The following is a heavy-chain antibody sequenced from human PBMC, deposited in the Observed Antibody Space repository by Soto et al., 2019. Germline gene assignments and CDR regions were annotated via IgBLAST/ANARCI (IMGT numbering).Heavy chain of an antibody. CDR2: INTYNGNS. CDR3: ARDCTGGSCFCMY. Sequence: QVHLVQSAAEVKKTGASVKVSCKASGYTLTNYAISWVRQAPGQGHEWMGWINTYNGNSNYAQKFQGRVTMTTDTSTNTAYMELRSLTSDNKAVYYCARDCTGGSCFCMYWGQGTRVTVSS. J-gene: IGHJ4*02. D-gene: IGHD2-15*01. V-gene: IGHV1-18*01. CDR1: GYTLTNYA.